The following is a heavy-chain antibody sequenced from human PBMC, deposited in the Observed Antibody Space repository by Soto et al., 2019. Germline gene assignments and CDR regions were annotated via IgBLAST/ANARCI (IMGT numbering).Heavy chain of an antibody. CDR2: ISSSGSTI. CDR1: GFTFSSYE. Sequence: EVQLVESGGGLVQPGGSLRLSCAASGFTFSSYEMNWVRQAPGKVLEWDSYISSSGSTIYYADSVKGRFTISRDNAKNYLYLQMNSLRAEDTAVYYCARVGYCSGGSCYSRPFDYWGQGTLVTVSS. CDR3: ARVGYCSGGSCYSRPFDY. V-gene: IGHV3-48*03. J-gene: IGHJ4*02. D-gene: IGHD2-15*01.